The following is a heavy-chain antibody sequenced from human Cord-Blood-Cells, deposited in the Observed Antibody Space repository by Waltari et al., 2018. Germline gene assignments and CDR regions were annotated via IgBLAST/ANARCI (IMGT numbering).Heavy chain of an antibody. CDR3: ARLGAGDRYYFDY. D-gene: IGHD3-10*01. V-gene: IGHV4-39*01. Sequence: QLQLQESGPGLVKPSETLSLTCTVSGGSISSSSYYWGWIRQPPGKGLEWIGSIYYSGSTYYNPPLKSRVTISVDTSRNQFSLRLSSVTAADTAVYYCARLGAGDRYYFDYWGQGTLVTVSS. CDR2: IYYSGST. J-gene: IGHJ4*02. CDR1: GGSISSSSYY.